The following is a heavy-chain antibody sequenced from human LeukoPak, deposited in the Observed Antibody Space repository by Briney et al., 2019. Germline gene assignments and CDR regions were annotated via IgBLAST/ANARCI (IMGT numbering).Heavy chain of an antibody. CDR2: IGGGGGET. CDR1: VFTFSSYA. CDR3: AKDFVVVPGLVNYFDT. D-gene: IGHD2-2*01. Sequence: GGSLRLSCAASVFTFSSYAMHLVPQAPGGGVGWVSDIGGGGGETYYADSVRGRYTISRDNSKNRLYLRMNRLRAEDTALYYCAKDFVVVPGLVNYFDTWGEGTLVTVSS. V-gene: IGHV3-23*01. J-gene: IGHJ4*02.